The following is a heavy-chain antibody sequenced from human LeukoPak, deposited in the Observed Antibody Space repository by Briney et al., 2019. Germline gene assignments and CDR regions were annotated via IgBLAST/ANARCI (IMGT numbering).Heavy chain of an antibody. Sequence: SETLSLTCTVSGGSLSSYYWSWIRQPAAKGLEWIGRIYTSGSTNYNPSLKSRVTISVDTSKNQFSLKLSSVTAADTALYYCARTYYYGSGSYYEHRDAFDIWGQGTMVTVSP. V-gene: IGHV4-4*07. CDR2: IYTSGST. CDR3: ARTYYYGSGSYYEHRDAFDI. J-gene: IGHJ3*02. D-gene: IGHD3-10*01. CDR1: GGSLSSYY.